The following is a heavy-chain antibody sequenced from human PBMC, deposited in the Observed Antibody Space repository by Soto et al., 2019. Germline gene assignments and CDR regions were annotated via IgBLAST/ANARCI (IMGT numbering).Heavy chain of an antibody. J-gene: IGHJ3*02. CDR3: ARDRVAVVIQGDAFDI. D-gene: IGHD2-21*01. V-gene: IGHV3-48*02. CDR1: GFTFSSYS. Sequence: GGSLRLSCAASGFTFSSYSMNWVRQAPGKGLEWVSYISSSSSTIYYADSVKGRFTISRDNAKNSLYLQMNSLGDEDTAVYYCARDRVAVVIQGDAFDIWGQGTMVTVSS. CDR2: ISSSSSTI.